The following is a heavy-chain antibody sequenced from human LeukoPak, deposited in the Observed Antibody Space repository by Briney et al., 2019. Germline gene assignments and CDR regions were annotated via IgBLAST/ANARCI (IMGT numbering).Heavy chain of an antibody. Sequence: GASVKVSCKASGYTFTSYAMHWVRQAPGQRLEWMGWINAGNGNTKYSQKLQGRVTMTTGTSTSTAYMELRSLRSDDTAVYYCARDLARFAPWGQGTLVTVSS. CDR1: GYTFTSYA. V-gene: IGHV1-3*01. CDR3: ARDLARFAP. CDR2: INAGNGNT. J-gene: IGHJ5*02. D-gene: IGHD5-12*01.